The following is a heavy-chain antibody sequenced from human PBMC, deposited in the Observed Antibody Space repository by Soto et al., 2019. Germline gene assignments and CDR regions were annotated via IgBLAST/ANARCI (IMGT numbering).Heavy chain of an antibody. CDR3: ARARITLVREIIRYNMDI. CDR1: GGSIGSYY. J-gene: IGHJ6*02. V-gene: IGHV4-59*01. CDR2: IYESGST. D-gene: IGHD3-10*01. Sequence: SETLSLTCTVSGGSIGSYYWSWIRQPPGKGLEWIGYIYESGSTNSNPSLQSRVTISVETSKNQFYLNLSPVTAADTATYYCARARITLVREIIRYNMDIWGQGTTVTVSS.